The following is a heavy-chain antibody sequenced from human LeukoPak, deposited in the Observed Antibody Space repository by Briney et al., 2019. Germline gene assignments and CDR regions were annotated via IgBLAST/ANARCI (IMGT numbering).Heavy chain of an antibody. D-gene: IGHD2/OR15-2a*01. CDR3: ARAHFYEDYYGMDV. Sequence: ASVKVSCKASGYTFTGYYMHWVRQAPGQGLEWMGWINPNSGGTNYAQKFQGRVTMTRDTSISTAYMELSRLRSDDTAVYYCARAHFYEDYYGMDVWGQGTTVTVSS. CDR1: GYTFTGYY. J-gene: IGHJ6*02. V-gene: IGHV1-2*02. CDR2: INPNSGGT.